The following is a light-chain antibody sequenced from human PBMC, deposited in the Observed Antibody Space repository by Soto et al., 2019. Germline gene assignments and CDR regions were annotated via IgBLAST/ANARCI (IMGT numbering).Light chain of an antibody. V-gene: IGKV3-15*01. CDR2: GES. CDR1: QSVSSK. J-gene: IGKJ1*01. CDR3: QHYNSYSEA. Sequence: EIVMTQSPATLSVSPGERATLSCRASQSVSSKLAWYQQKPGQAPRLLIYGESTRATGIPARFSGSGSGTEFTLTISSLQSDDFATYYCQHYNSYSEAFGQGTKVELK.